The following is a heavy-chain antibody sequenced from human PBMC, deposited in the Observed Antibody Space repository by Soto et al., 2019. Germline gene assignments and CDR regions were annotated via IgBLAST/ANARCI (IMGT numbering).Heavy chain of an antibody. J-gene: IGHJ4*02. D-gene: IGHD3-10*01. Sequence: EVQLVESGGGLVQPGGSPRLSCAASGFTFSGSWMHWVRQAPGKGLVWVSRINGDGSGTSYADFVKGRFTISRDDAKNKLFLQMNGLRAEDTAVYYCARGIFGSGTANDYWGQGTLVTVSS. CDR3: ARGIFGSGTANDY. V-gene: IGHV3-74*01. CDR2: INGDGSGT. CDR1: GFTFSGSW.